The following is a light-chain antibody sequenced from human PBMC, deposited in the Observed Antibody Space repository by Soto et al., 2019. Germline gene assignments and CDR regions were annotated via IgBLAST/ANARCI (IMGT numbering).Light chain of an antibody. Sequence: DIQMTQSPSSLSASVGDSVTITCRASQGIRNDLGWYQQKPGIAPKRLMYGAFTLVRGVPSRFSGSGAGTEFTLTISSLQPEDSATYYCLQYNAYPLTFGGGTRVEIK. CDR2: GAF. CDR1: QGIRND. V-gene: IGKV1-17*01. CDR3: LQYNAYPLT. J-gene: IGKJ4*01.